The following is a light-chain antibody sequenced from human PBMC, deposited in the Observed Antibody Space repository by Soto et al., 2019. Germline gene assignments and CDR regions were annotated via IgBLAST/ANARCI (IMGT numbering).Light chain of an antibody. V-gene: IGKV1-27*01. CDR1: QGISSY. CDR3: QKYYSAPET. CDR2: AAS. Sequence: DIQMTQSPSSLSASVGGRVTITCRASQGISSYLAWYQQKPGKVPKVLIYAASTLHSGVPSRFSGSGSGTEFTLTISNVQPEDVATYYCQKYYSAPETFGQGTKVEIK. J-gene: IGKJ1*01.